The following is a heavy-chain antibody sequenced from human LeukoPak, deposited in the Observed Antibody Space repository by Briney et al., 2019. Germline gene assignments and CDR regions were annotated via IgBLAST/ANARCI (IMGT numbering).Heavy chain of an antibody. J-gene: IGHJ4*02. CDR1: GFTFSSYW. CDR3: ARDSSHYLGSSDY. D-gene: IGHD6-6*01. Sequence: GGSLRLSCAASGFTFSSYWMSWVRQAPGKGLEWVSGISGSGDNTYYADSVKGRFTISRDNAKNTLNLQMNSLRAEDTAIYYCARDSSHYLGSSDYWGQGTLVTVST. CDR2: ISGSGDNT. V-gene: IGHV3-23*01.